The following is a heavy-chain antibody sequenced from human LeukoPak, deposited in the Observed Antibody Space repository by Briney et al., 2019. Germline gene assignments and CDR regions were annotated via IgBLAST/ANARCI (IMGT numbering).Heavy chain of an antibody. CDR2: ISSIGSTI. CDR3: ARDWSQRRVVVAATGY. CDR1: GFTFSDYY. V-gene: IGHV3-11*04. D-gene: IGHD2-15*01. J-gene: IGHJ4*02. Sequence: GGSLRLSCAASGFTFSDYYMSWIRQAPGKGLEWVSYISSIGSTIYYADSVKGRFIISRDNAKNSLYLQMNSLRAEDTAVYSCARDWSQRRVVVAATGYWGQGTLVTVSS.